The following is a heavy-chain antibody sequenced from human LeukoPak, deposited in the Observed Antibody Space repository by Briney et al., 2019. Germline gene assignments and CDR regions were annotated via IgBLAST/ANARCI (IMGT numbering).Heavy chain of an antibody. Sequence: PGGSLRLSCVASGFTFRTYWMNWVRQAPGKGLEWLANIKQDGSEKYFGDSMKGRLTISRDNNKNSLYVKIKGQRAENTHVFICARGFSGVRFFIDYWGQGALVTVSS. V-gene: IGHV3-7*03. J-gene: IGHJ4*02. D-gene: IGHD3-3*01. CDR3: ARGFSGVRFFIDY. CDR1: GFTFRTYW. CDR2: IKQDGSEK.